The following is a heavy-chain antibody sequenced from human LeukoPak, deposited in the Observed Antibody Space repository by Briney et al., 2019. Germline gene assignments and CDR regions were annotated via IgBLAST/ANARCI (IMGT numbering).Heavy chain of an antibody. CDR1: GFTFSSYA. CDR2: ISGSGGST. CDR3: AKDQIGSIAVAGTPY. Sequence: GGSLRLSCAASGFTFSSYAMSWVRQAPGKGLEWVSAISGSGGSTYYADSVKGRFTISGDNSKNTLYLQMNSLRAEDTAVYYCAKDQIGSIAVAGTPYWGQGTLVTVSS. V-gene: IGHV3-23*01. D-gene: IGHD6-19*01. J-gene: IGHJ4*02.